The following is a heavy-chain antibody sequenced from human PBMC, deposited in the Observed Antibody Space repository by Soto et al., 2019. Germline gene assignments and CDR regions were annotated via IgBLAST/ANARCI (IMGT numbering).Heavy chain of an antibody. Sequence: SVKVSCKASGGTFSSYAISWVRQAPGQGLEWMGGIIPIFGTANYAQKFQGRVTITADKSTSTAYMELSSLRSEDTAVYYCARDNGSGIYHYYGMDVWGQGTTVTVSS. V-gene: IGHV1-69*06. CDR2: IIPIFGTA. CDR1: GGTFSSYA. CDR3: ARDNGSGIYHYYGMDV. D-gene: IGHD3-10*01. J-gene: IGHJ6*02.